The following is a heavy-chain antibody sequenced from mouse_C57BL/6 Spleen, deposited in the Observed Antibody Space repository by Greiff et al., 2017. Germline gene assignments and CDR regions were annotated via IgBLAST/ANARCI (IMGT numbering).Heavy chain of an antibody. V-gene: IGHV14-2*01. CDR3: ARDGKDYYAMDY. D-gene: IGHD2-1*01. CDR2: IDPEDGET. J-gene: IGHJ4*01. CDR1: GFNIKDYY. Sequence: SGAELVKPGASVKLSCTASGFNIKDYYMPWVKQRTEQGLEWIGRIDPEDGETKYAPKFPGKATITADTSSNTAYLQLSSLTSEDTAVYYCARDGKDYYAMDYWGQGTSVTVSS.